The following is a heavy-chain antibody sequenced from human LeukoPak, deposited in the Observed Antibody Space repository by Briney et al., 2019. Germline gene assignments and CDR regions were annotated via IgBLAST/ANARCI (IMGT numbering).Heavy chain of an antibody. J-gene: IGHJ4*02. D-gene: IGHD3-10*01. V-gene: IGHV4-30-4*08. CDR2: IYYSGST. Sequence: SQTLSLTCTVSGGSISSGDYYWSWIRQPPGKGLEWIGYIYYSGSTYYNPSLKSRVTISVDTSKNQFSLKLSSVTAAYTAVYYCARVTGLGDIGYWGQGTLVTVSS. CDR3: ARVTGLGDIGY. CDR1: GGSISSGDYY.